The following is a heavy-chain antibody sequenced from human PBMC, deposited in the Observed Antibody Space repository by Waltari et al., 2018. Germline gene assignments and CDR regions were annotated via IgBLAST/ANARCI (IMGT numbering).Heavy chain of an antibody. D-gene: IGHD2-21*02. CDR1: GFTFSSYA. CDR2: ISGGGGST. J-gene: IGHJ4*02. CDR3: AKSEVVTQPWDY. V-gene: IGHV3-23*01. Sequence: EVQLLESGGGLVQPGGSLRLSCAASGFTFSSYAMSWVRQAPGKGLEWVSAISGGGGSTYYADSVKGRFHISRDNSKNTLYLQMNSLRAEDTAVYYCAKSEVVTQPWDYWGQGTLVTVSS.